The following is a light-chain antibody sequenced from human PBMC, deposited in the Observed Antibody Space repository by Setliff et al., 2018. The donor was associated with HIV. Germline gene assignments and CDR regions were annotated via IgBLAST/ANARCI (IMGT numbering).Light chain of an antibody. CDR2: DVS. J-gene: IGLJ3*02. V-gene: IGLV2-14*01. CDR3: TSYTYRARWV. Sequence: QSALTQPASASGSPGQSITISCTGTSTDIGGYNYVSWYQQRPGKAPKLIIYDVSDRPSGVSNRFSGSKSGNTASLTISGLQAEDEADYYCTSYTYRARWVFGGGTKVTVL. CDR1: STDIGGYNY.